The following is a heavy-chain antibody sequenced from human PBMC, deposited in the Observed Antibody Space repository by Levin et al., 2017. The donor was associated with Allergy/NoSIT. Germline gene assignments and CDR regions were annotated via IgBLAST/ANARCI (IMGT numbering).Heavy chain of an antibody. CDR2: INHSGST. D-gene: IGHD2-2*01. Sequence: NPSETLSLTCAVYGGSFSGYYWSWIRQPPGKGLEWIGEINHSGSTNYNPSLKSRVTISVDTSKNQFSLKLSSVTAADTAVYYCARLNRGLGYCSSTSCYVGYYGMDVWGQGTTVTVSS. V-gene: IGHV4-34*01. CDR3: ARLNRGLGYCSSTSCYVGYYGMDV. CDR1: GGSFSGYY. J-gene: IGHJ6*02.